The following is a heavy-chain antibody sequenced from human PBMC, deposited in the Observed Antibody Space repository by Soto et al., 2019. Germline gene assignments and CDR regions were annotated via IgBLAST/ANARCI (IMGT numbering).Heavy chain of an antibody. D-gene: IGHD1-7*01. CDR3: ARHSGSGTGTTGIYYYYYYGMDV. Sequence: SDTLSLTCTVSGDSISSSSYYWGWIRQPPGNGLEWIGTIYYSGSTYYSPSLKSRVTISVDTSKNQFSLKLTSVTAADTAVYYCARHSGSGTGTTGIYYYYYYGMDVWGQGTTVT. V-gene: IGHV4-39*01. CDR1: GDSISSSSYY. J-gene: IGHJ6*02. CDR2: IYYSGST.